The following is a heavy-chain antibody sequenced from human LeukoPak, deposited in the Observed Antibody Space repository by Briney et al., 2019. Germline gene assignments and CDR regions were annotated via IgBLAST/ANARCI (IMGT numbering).Heavy chain of an antibody. CDR2: IYYSGST. Sequence: SETLSLSCTVSGGSISSYYWSWIRQPPGKGLEWIGYIYYSGSTNYNPSLKSRVTISVDTSKNQFSLKLSSVTAADTAVYYCARAVAGTSFDYWGQGTLVTVSS. V-gene: IGHV4-59*01. CDR1: GGSISSYY. CDR3: ARAVAGTSFDY. J-gene: IGHJ4*02. D-gene: IGHD6-19*01.